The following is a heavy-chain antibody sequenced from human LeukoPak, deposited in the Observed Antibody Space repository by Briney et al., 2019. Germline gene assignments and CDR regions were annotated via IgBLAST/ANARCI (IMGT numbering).Heavy chain of an antibody. CDR2: IKYDGNEE. D-gene: IGHD6-19*01. CDR3: VREVGSSGWSAKGLFDY. Sequence: GGSLRLSCAASGFTFSSYWMSWMRQAPGKGLEWVANIKYDGNEEYYVDSVKGRFTISRDNAKNSVYLQMSSLRVEDTAVYYCVREVGSSGWSAKGLFDYWGQGTLVPVSS. J-gene: IGHJ4*02. CDR1: GFTFSSYW. V-gene: IGHV3-7*01.